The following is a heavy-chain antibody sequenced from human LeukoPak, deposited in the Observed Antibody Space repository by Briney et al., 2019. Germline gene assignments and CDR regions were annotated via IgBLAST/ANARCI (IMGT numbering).Heavy chain of an antibody. CDR1: GGSISSGGYY. V-gene: IGHV4-31*03. CDR3: ARDMSPYGSGHHEAFDI. D-gene: IGHD3-10*01. J-gene: IGHJ3*02. CDR2: IYYSGST. Sequence: SETLSLTCTVSGGSISSGGYYWSWIRQHPGKGLEWIGYIYYSGSTYYNPSLKSRVTISVDTSKNQFSLNLSSVTAADTAVYYCARDMSPYGSGHHEAFDIWGQGTMVTVSS.